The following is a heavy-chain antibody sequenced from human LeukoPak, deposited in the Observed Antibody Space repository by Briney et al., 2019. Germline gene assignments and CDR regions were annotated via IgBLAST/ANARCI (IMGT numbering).Heavy chain of an antibody. D-gene: IGHD3-22*01. Sequence: GGSLRLSCAASGFTFSDYYMSWVRQAPGKGLEWVSYISSSGSTIYYADSVKGRFTISRDNAKNSLYLQMNSLRAEDTALYYCARVYDSSGYLDAFDIWGQGTMVTVSS. CDR3: ARVYDSSGYLDAFDI. J-gene: IGHJ3*02. CDR2: ISSSGSTI. V-gene: IGHV3-11*01. CDR1: GFTFSDYY.